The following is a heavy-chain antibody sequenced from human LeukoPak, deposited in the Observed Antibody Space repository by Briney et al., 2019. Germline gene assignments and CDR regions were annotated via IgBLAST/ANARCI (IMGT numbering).Heavy chain of an antibody. CDR2: IYPGDSDT. J-gene: IGHJ6*03. CDR1: GYSFTSYW. V-gene: IGHV5-51*01. D-gene: IGHD1-26*01. Sequence: GESLNISCKGSGYSFTSYWIGWVRQMPGKGLEWMGIIYPGDSDTRYSPSFQGQVTISADKSISTTYLQWSSLKAADTAMYYCARYQSGSYPYYYYYYMDVWGKGTTVTVSS. CDR3: ARYQSGSYPYYYYYYMDV.